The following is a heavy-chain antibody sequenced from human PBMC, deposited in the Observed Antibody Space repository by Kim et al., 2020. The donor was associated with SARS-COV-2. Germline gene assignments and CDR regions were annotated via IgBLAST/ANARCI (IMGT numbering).Heavy chain of an antibody. CDR1: GFAFDRYG. CDR2: ITRSGDAK. CDR3: ARASRAPATVTSYYFDF. Sequence: GGSLRLSCVTSGFAFDRYGMHWVRQVPGKGLEWVSGITRSGDAKDYADSVKGRFTIFRDNAKNSLFLQMNSLRLEDTAIYYCARASRAPATVTSYYFDFWGHGTLVTVSS. D-gene: IGHD4-17*01. J-gene: IGHJ4*01. V-gene: IGHV3-9*01.